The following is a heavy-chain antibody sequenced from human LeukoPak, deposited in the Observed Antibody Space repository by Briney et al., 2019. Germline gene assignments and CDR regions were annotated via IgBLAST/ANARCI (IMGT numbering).Heavy chain of an antibody. Sequence: GGSLRLSCAASGFTFSSYAMSWVRQAPGKGLEWVSAISGSGGSTYYADSVKGRFTISRDNGKNSLYLQMDGPRPEDTAVYYCARRGDTPMIGDYWGQGTLVTVSS. CDR3: ARRGDTPMIGDY. D-gene: IGHD5-18*01. CDR1: GFTFSSYA. V-gene: IGHV3-23*01. CDR2: ISGSGGST. J-gene: IGHJ4*02.